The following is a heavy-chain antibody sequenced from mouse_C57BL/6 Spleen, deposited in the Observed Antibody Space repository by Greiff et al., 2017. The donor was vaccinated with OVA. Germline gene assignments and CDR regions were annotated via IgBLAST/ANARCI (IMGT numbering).Heavy chain of an antibody. CDR3: TRTGYDGCSFAY. V-gene: IGHV1-5*01. J-gene: IGHJ3*01. Sequence: EVQLQQSGTVLARPGASVKMSCKTSGYTFTSYWMHWVKQRPGQGLEWIGDIYPGNSDTSYNQKFKGKAKLTAVTSASTAYMELSSLTNEDSAVDYCTRTGYDGCSFAYWGQGTLVTVSA. CDR2: IYPGNSDT. CDR1: GYTFTSYW. D-gene: IGHD2-3*01.